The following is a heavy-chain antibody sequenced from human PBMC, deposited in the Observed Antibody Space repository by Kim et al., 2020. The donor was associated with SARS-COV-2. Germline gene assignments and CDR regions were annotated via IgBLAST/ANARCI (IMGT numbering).Heavy chain of an antibody. Sequence: YYREPVKGRVTSSRDNAQNTWYLQRNSLRAEDTAGYYCAKDLRWAGDYWGQGTLVTVSS. D-gene: IGHD1-26*01. V-gene: IGHV3-23*01. J-gene: IGHJ4*02. CDR3: AKDLRWAGDY.